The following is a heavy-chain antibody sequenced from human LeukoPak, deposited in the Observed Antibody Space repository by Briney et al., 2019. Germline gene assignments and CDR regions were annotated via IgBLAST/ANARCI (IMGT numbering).Heavy chain of an antibody. Sequence: ASVKVSCQASGYTFPSYYMHWVRQAPGQGLEWMGIINPSGGSTSYAQKFQGRVTMTRDTSTSTVYMELSSLRSEDTAVYYCARDPYGSGSYWYYFDYWGQGTLVTVSS. D-gene: IGHD3-10*01. CDR2: INPSGGST. CDR1: GYTFPSYY. V-gene: IGHV1-46*01. J-gene: IGHJ4*02. CDR3: ARDPYGSGSYWYYFDY.